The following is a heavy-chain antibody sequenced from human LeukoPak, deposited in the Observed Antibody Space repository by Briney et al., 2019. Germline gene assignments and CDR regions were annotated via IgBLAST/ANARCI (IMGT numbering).Heavy chain of an antibody. CDR3: ARDQMTTVTTD. CDR2: ISSSSSYI. CDR1: GFTFSSYS. Sequence: GGSLRLSCAASGFTFSSYSMNWVRQAPGKGREWVSSISSSSSYIYYADSVKGRFTISRDNAKNSLYLQMNSLRAEDTAVYYCARDQMTTVTTDWGQGTLVTVSS. V-gene: IGHV3-21*01. J-gene: IGHJ4*02. D-gene: IGHD4-17*01.